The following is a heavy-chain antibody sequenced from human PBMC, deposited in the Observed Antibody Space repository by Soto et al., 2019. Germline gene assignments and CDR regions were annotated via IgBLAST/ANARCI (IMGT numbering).Heavy chain of an antibody. V-gene: IGHV3-30*04. J-gene: IGHJ6*02. CDR2: ISYDGSNS. CDR1: GFTLSNYI. D-gene: IGHD2-15*01. Sequence: QLQLVESGGGVVQPGRSLRLSCAASGFTLSNYIMHWVRQAPGTGLEWVAFISYDGSNSNYAESVRGRFTISRDNSKNTLYLQLSSLRPEDTAVYYCAGGDNYYALSVWGQGTTVTVSS. CDR3: AGGDNYYALSV.